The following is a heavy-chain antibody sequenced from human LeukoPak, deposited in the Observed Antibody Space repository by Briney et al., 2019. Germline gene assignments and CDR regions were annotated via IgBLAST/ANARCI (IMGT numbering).Heavy chain of an antibody. J-gene: IGHJ4*02. CDR3: ANHLADYDILTGYYALFDY. Sequence: GGSLRLSCAASGFXFSSYAMSWVRQAPGKGLEWVSAVSGSGGSTYYADSVKGRFTISRDNSKNTLYLQMNSLRAEDTAVYYCANHLADYDILTGYYALFDYWGQGTLVTVSS. CDR2: VSGSGGST. D-gene: IGHD3-9*01. V-gene: IGHV3-23*01. CDR1: GFXFSSYA.